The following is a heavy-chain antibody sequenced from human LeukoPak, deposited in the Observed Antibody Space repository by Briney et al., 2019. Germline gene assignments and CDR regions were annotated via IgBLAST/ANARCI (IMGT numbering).Heavy chain of an antibody. CDR2: ISAYNGNT. CDR1: GYTFTSYG. J-gene: IGHJ4*02. CDR3: ASGAYCSGGSCYLDY. V-gene: IGHV1-18*01. Sequence: ASVKVSCKASGYTFTSYGISWVRQAPGQGLEWMGWISAYNGNTNYAQKLQGRVTMTTDTSTSTAYMELRSLRSDDTAVYYCASGAYCSGGSCYLDYWGQGTLVTVSS. D-gene: IGHD2-15*01.